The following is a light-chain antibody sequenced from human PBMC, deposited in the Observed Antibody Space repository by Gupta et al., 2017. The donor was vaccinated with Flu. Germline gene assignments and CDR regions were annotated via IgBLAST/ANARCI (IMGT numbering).Light chain of an antibody. V-gene: IGKV2D-29*01. CDR2: EVS. Sequence: DIVMTKTPPSLPVTPGQPAPISCKSSQSLLHSDGKTYLYWYLQKPGQPPQLLIYEVSNRFSGVPDRFSGSGSETNFTLRIRRVEAEDVGVYYCKQSRGYTFGQGTKLEIK. J-gene: IGKJ2*01. CDR3: KQSRGYT. CDR1: QSLLHSDGKTY.